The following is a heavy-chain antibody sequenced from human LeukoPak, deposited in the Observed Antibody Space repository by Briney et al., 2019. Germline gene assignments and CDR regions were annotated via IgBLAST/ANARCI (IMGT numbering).Heavy chain of an antibody. CDR3: AAGFGYDILTGYSPS. CDR1: GFTFTSSA. Sequence: EASVKVSCRASGFTFTSSAVQWVRQARGQRLEWIAWIVVGSGNTNYAQKFQERVTITRDMSTSTAYMELSSLRSEDTAVYYCAAGFGYDILTGYSPSWGQGTLVTVSS. CDR2: IVVGSGNT. J-gene: IGHJ5*02. V-gene: IGHV1-58*01. D-gene: IGHD3-9*01.